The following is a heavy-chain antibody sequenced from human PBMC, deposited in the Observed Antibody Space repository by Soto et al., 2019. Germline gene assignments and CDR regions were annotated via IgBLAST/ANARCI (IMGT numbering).Heavy chain of an antibody. CDR3: ARDESDDYKAQL. CDR2: IIPIFGTA. D-gene: IGHD4-4*01. Sequence: SVKVSCKASGGTFSSYAISWVRQAPGQGLEWMGGIIPIFGTANYAQKFQGRVTITADESTSTAYMELSSLRSEDTAVYYCARDESDDYKAQLWGQGTLVTVSS. V-gene: IGHV1-69*13. J-gene: IGHJ4*02. CDR1: GGTFSSYA.